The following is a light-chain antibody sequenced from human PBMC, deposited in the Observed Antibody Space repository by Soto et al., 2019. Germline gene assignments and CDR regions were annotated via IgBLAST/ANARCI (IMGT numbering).Light chain of an antibody. CDR1: QSVSSN. J-gene: IGKJ1*01. Sequence: EIVMTQSPATLSVSPGERATLSCRASQSVSSNLAWYQQKPGQAPRLLICGASTRATGIPARFSGSGSGTEFTLTISSLQSEDFAVYYCQQYNNWGTFGQGTKVEIK. CDR3: QQYNNWGT. CDR2: GAS. V-gene: IGKV3-15*01.